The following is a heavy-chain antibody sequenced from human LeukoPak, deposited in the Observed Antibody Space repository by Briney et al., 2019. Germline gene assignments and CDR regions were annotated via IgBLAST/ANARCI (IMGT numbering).Heavy chain of an antibody. CDR3: ARDNLDFWSGDQYFDS. CDR1: GFTFSRYA. Sequence: PGGSLRLSCAASGFTFSRYAMSWVRQAPGKGLEWVSGISGSGGTTYYADSVKGRLTISKDKSKNTLYLQMNSLRAEDTAVYYCARDNLDFWSGDQYFDSWGQGTLVTVSS. V-gene: IGHV3-23*01. CDR2: ISGSGGTT. D-gene: IGHD3-3*01. J-gene: IGHJ4*02.